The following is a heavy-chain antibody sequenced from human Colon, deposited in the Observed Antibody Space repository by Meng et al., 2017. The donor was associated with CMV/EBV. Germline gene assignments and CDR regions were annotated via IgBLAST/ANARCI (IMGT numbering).Heavy chain of an antibody. D-gene: IGHD3-10*01. CDR2: IHYSGGT. V-gene: IGHV4-4*07. J-gene: IGHJ4*02. Sequence: HVPLQGSAPRLVKPPETLSLTCTVSGDSIKNYYWTWLRQPAGKGLEWLGRIHYSGGTDDNPSLKSRVTLSIDTSKNQLSLKIYSVTAADTAVYYCARAGARGVPVDLWGQGTLVTVSS. CDR1: GDSIKNYY. CDR3: ARAGARGVPVDL.